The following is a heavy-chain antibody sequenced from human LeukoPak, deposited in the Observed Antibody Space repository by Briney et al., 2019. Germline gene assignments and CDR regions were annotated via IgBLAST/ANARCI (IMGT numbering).Heavy chain of an antibody. V-gene: IGHV1-69*13. D-gene: IGHD1-26*01. Sequence: EASVKVSCKASGGTFSSYAISWVRQAPGQGLEWMGGIIPIFGTANYAQKFQGRVTITADESTSTAYMELSSPRSEDTAVYYCARVRWELLREYYYYYMDVWGKGTTVTISS. CDR3: ARVRWELLREYYYYYMDV. CDR1: GGTFSSYA. J-gene: IGHJ6*03. CDR2: IIPIFGTA.